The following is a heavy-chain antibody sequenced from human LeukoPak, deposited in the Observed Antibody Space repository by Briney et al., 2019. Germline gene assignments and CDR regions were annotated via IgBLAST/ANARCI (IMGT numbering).Heavy chain of an antibody. Sequence: ASVKVSCKASGYTFTSYDINWVRQATGQGLEWMGWMNPNSGNTGYAKKFQGRGTMTRNTSTSTAYMELSSLRSEDTAVYYCARGQMEPRYYYYGMDVWGQGATVTVAS. D-gene: IGHD1-14*01. CDR3: ARGQMEPRYYYYGMDV. J-gene: IGHJ6*02. V-gene: IGHV1-8*01. CDR1: GYTFTSYD. CDR2: MNPNSGNT.